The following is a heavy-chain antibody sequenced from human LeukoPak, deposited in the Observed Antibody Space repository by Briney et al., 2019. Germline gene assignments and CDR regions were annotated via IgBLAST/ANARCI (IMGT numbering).Heavy chain of an antibody. CDR3: AKEQINQLLGS. CDR2: FRGSGIST. J-gene: IGHJ4*02. Sequence: PGGSLRLSCAASGFTFADYAMSWVRQAPGKGLEWVSGFRGSGISTFYADSVKGRFTISRDNSKNTLYLQMNSLRAEDTAVYYCAKEQINQLLGSWGQGTLVTVSS. CDR1: GFTFADYA. D-gene: IGHD2-2*01. V-gene: IGHV3-23*01.